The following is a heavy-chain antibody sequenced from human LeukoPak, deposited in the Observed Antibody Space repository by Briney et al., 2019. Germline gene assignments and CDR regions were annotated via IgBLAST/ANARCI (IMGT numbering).Heavy chain of an antibody. J-gene: IGHJ4*02. V-gene: IGHV1-2*02. D-gene: IGHD1-26*01. Sequence: ASVKVSCKASGYTFTGYYMHWVRQAPGQGLEWMGWINPNSGGTNYAQKFQGRVTMTRDTSISTAYMELSRLRSDDTAVYYCARAHIPVIGRGEALQWEQDPRKTGDFDYWGQGTLVTVSS. CDR2: INPNSGGT. CDR1: GYTFTGYY. CDR3: ARAHIPVIGRGEALQWEQDPRKTGDFDY.